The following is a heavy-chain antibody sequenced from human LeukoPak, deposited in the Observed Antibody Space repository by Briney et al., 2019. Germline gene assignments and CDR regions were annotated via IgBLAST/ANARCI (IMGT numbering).Heavy chain of an antibody. CDR3: ARALYYEPSSLAS. J-gene: IGHJ4*02. CDR2: VTPSGVA. V-gene: IGHV4-34*01. Sequence: SETLSLTCAVYGGSFSGYYWTWIRQPPGKGLEWIGEVTPSGVAHYNPSLKSPVTISVDTSKNQFSLMVTSVTAADTALYFCARALYYEPSSLASWGRGTLVTVSS. CDR1: GGSFSGYY. D-gene: IGHD3-22*01.